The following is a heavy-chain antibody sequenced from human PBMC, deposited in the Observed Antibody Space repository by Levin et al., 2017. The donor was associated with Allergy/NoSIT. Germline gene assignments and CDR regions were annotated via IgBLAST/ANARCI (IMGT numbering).Heavy chain of an antibody. V-gene: IGHV2-5*02. CDR3: GGTTKNAANWFGP. D-gene: IGHD1-1*01. CDR1: GFSLSTSGEG. Sequence: GSGPTLVKPTQTLTVTCTFSGFSLSTSGEGVGWLRQPPGEAPEWLALIYWDDDKRYRPSLQTRLTITWDTSKNQVVLTMTNMDPVDTATRRQGGTTKNAANWFGPWGQGILVTVSP. J-gene: IGHJ5*02. CDR2: IYWDDDK.